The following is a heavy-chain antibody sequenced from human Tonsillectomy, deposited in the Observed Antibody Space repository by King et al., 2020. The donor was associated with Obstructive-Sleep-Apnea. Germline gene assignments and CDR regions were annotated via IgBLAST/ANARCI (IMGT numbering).Heavy chain of an antibody. CDR2: IYYSGGT. V-gene: IGHV4-30-4*01. Sequence: QLQESGPGLVKPSQTLSLICTVSGGSISSGDYYWSWIRQPPGKGLEWIGYIYYSGGTYSNPSLKSRVTISIDTSKNQFPLKLSSVTAADTAVYFCARAVKTYYYDSSGLDYWGQGTLVTVSS. D-gene: IGHD3-22*01. CDR1: GGSISSGDYY. J-gene: IGHJ4*02. CDR3: ARAVKTYYYDSSGLDY.